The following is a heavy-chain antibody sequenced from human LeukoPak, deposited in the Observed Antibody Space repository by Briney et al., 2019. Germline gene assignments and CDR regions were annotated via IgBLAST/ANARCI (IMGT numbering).Heavy chain of an antibody. J-gene: IGHJ3*02. CDR2: ISYDGSNK. CDR1: GFTFSSYG. V-gene: IGHV3-30*03. Sequence: PGRSLRLSCAASGFTFSSYGMHWVRQAPGKGLEWVAVISYDGSNKYYADSVKGRFTISRDNSKNTLYLQMNSLRAEDTAVYYCARLSMDTAMVWAFDIWGQGTMVTVSS. CDR3: ARLSMDTAMVWAFDI. D-gene: IGHD5-18*01.